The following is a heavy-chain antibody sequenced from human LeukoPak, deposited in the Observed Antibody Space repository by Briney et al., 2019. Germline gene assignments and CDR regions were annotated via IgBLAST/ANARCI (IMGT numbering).Heavy chain of an antibody. D-gene: IGHD6-13*01. CDR2: IIPIFGTA. Sequence: GASVKVSCKASGGTFSSYAISWVRQAHGQGLEWMGGIIPIFGTANYAQKFQGRVTITADKSTSTAYMELSSLRSEDTAVYYCAIGGIAAAGMDYFDYWGQGTLVTVSS. V-gene: IGHV1-69*06. CDR1: GGTFSSYA. J-gene: IGHJ4*02. CDR3: AIGGIAAAGMDYFDY.